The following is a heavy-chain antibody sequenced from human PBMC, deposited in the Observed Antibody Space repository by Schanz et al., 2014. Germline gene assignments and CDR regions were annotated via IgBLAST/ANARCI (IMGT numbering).Heavy chain of an antibody. Sequence: QVPLQESGPGLVKPSQTLSLTCAVSGGSISSGGYSWSWIRQPPGKGLEWIGYIFFRGSTYYNPSLKSRVTISIDTSKTQSSLRLTSVTAADTAVYYCYGMDVWGQGTTVTVSS. CDR3: YGMDV. V-gene: IGHV4-30-4*07. J-gene: IGHJ6*02. CDR1: GGSISSGGYS. CDR2: IFFRGST.